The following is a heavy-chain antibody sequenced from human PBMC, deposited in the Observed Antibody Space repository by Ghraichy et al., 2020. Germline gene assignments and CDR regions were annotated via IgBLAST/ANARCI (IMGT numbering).Heavy chain of an antibody. J-gene: IGHJ4*02. CDR3: ARGEYYGSGSDY. Sequence: GGSLRLSCAASGFTFSDYSMNWVRQAPGKGLEWVSSISSTSYIYYADSVKGRFTISRDNAKNSLYLQMNSLRAEDTAVYYCARGEYYGSGSDYWGQGTLVTVSS. V-gene: IGHV3-21*01. CDR1: GFTFSDYS. D-gene: IGHD3-10*01. CDR2: ISSTSYI.